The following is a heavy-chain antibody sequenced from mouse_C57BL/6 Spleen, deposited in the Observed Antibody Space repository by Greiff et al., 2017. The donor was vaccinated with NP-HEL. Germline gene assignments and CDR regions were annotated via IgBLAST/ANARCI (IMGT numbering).Heavy chain of an antibody. J-gene: IGHJ4*01. Sequence: VQLQQPGAELVKPGASVKMSCKASGYTFTSYWITWVKQRPGQGLEWIGRIDPNSGGTKYNEKFKSKATLTVDKPSSTAYMQLSSLTSEDSAVYYCAREDYYAMDYWGQGTSVTVSS. CDR1: GYTFTSYW. CDR3: AREDYYAMDY. V-gene: IGHV1-72*01. CDR2: IDPNSGGT.